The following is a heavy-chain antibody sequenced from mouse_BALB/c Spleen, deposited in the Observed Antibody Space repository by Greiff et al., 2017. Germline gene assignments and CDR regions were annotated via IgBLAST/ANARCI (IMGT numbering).Heavy chain of an antibody. CDR3: ARDYGSSYDFDY. D-gene: IGHD1-1*01. V-gene: IGHV1S56*01. CDR1: GYTFTSYY. Sequence: QVQLQQSGPELVKPGASVKMSCKASGYTFTSYYIHWVKQRPGQGLEWIGWIYPGDGSTKYNEKFKGKTTLTADKSSSTAYMLLSSLTSEDSAIYFCARDYGSSYDFDYWGQGTTLTVSS. CDR2: IYPGDGST. J-gene: IGHJ2*01.